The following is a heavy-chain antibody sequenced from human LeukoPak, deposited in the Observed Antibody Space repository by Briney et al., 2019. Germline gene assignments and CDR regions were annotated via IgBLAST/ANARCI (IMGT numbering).Heavy chain of an antibody. CDR2: ISAYTGRT. J-gene: IGHJ4*02. Sequence: ASVKVSCKGSGYTFTAHDIIWVRQAPGQGLECVGLISAYTGRTEYAQKFQGRVIMTTDSATSTAYMELRSLRSDDTGVYYCARDEFGRIGVGVYWGQGTPVTVSA. CDR3: ARDEFGRIGVGVY. CDR1: GYTFTAHD. V-gene: IGHV1-18*01. D-gene: IGHD1-26*01.